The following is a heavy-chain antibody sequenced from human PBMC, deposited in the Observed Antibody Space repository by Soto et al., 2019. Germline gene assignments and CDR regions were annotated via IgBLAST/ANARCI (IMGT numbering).Heavy chain of an antibody. CDR2: IYYSGST. J-gene: IGHJ4*02. CDR3: ARGGQSYGPQFDY. D-gene: IGHD5-18*01. CDR1: GGSISSSSYY. V-gene: IGHV4-39*07. Sequence: LSLTCTVSGGSISSSSYYWGWIRQPPGKGLEWIGSIYYSGSTNYNPSLKSRVTISVDTSKNQFSLKLSSVTAADTAVYYCARGGQSYGPQFDYWGQGTLVTVSS.